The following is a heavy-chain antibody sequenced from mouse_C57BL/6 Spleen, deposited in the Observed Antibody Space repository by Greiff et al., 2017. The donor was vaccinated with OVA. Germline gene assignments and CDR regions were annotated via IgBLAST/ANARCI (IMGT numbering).Heavy chain of an antibody. V-gene: IGHV5-6*01. CDR1: GFTFSSYG. D-gene: IGHD2-4*01. Sequence: EVQGVESGGDLVKPGGSLKLSCAASGFTFSSYGMSWVRQTPDKRLEWVATISSGGSYTYYPDSVKGRFTISRDNAKNTLYLQMSSLKSEDTAMYYCAGLRGGYFDYWGQGTTLTVSS. CDR2: ISSGGSYT. CDR3: AGLRGGYFDY. J-gene: IGHJ2*01.